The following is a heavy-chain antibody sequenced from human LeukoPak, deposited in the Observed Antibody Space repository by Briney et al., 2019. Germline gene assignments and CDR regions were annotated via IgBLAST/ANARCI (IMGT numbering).Heavy chain of an antibody. V-gene: IGHV3-23*01. CDR2: ISGSGGST. J-gene: IGHJ4*02. CDR1: GFTFSSYA. Sequence: GGSLRLSCAASGFTFSSYAMSWVRQAPGKGLEWVSAISGSGGSTYYADSVKGRFTISRDNSKNTLYLQMNSLRAEDTAVYYCARSGVGGSYGDYFDYWGQGTLVTVSS. CDR3: ARSGVGGSYGDYFDY. D-gene: IGHD1-26*01.